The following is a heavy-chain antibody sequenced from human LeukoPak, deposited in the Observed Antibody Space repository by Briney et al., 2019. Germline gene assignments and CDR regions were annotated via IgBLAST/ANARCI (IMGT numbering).Heavy chain of an antibody. CDR1: GFTVSTNY. J-gene: IGHJ4*02. CDR2: IFSGGST. Sequence: GGSLRLSCAASGFTVSTNYMTWVRQAPGKGLEWVSVIFSGGSTYYADSVKGRFTISRDNSKNTLYLQMNSLRAEDTAVYYCAGYYDILTGPLDYWGQGTLVTVSS. CDR3: AGYYDILTGPLDY. V-gene: IGHV3-66*01. D-gene: IGHD3-9*01.